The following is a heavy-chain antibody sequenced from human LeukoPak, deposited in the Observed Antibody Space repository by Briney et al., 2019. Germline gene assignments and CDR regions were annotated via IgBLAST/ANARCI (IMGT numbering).Heavy chain of an antibody. V-gene: IGHV4-59*01. D-gene: IGHD3-10*01. CDR1: GGSISSYS. J-gene: IGHJ4*02. CDR3: ARGDYYTAPFDY. Sequence: PLETLSLTCTVSGGSISSYSWSWIRQPPGKGLEWLGYIHYSGNTNHNPSLKSRATISVDTSKNQFSLKLSSVTAADTAVYYCARGDYYTAPFDYWGQGTLVTVSS. CDR2: IHYSGNT.